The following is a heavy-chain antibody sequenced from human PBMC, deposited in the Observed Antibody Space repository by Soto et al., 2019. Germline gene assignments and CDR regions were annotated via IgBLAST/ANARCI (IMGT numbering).Heavy chain of an antibody. V-gene: IGHV4-39*01. CDR3: SSPAFYSDFLTSRDAFDI. J-gene: IGHJ3*02. D-gene: IGHD3-9*01. CDR2: IYYSGST. Sequence: QLQLQESGPGLVKPSETLSLTCTVSGGSISTFDYYWGWNRQPPGKGLEWIGYIYYSGSTYYNPSLNRRVTISGDTSKHQFSQKLSSVTAPYTAVFYCSSPAFYSDFLTSRDAFDIWGQGTMVIVSS. CDR1: GGSISTFDYY.